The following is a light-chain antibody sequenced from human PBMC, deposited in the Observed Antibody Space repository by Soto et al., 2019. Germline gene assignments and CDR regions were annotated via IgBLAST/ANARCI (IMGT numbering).Light chain of an antibody. J-gene: IGKJ1*01. CDR1: QGISSY. CDR3: QQYYSYLGT. V-gene: IGKV1-8*01. Sequence: AIRMTQSPSSLSASTGDRVTITCRASQGISSYLAWYQQKPGKAPKLLIYAASTLQSGVPSRFSGSGSWTDFTLTISRLQSEDFATYYCQQYYSYLGTFGQGTKVEIK. CDR2: AAS.